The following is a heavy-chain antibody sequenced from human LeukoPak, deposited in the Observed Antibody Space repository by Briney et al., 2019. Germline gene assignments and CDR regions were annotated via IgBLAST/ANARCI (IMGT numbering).Heavy chain of an antibody. CDR1: GFTFSSYG. V-gene: IGHV3-30*02. CDR2: IRYDGSNK. CDR3: AKVSSYSSSSQYYFDY. Sequence: GGSLRLSCAATGFTFSSYGMHWVRQAPGKGLEWVAFIRYDGSNKYYADSVKGRFTISRDNSKNTLYLQMNSLRAEDTAVYYCAKVSSYSSSSQYYFDYWGQGTLVTVSS. D-gene: IGHD6-6*01. J-gene: IGHJ4*02.